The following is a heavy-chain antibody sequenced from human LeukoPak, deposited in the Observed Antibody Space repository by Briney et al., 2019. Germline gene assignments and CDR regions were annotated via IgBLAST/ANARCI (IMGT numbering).Heavy chain of an antibody. D-gene: IGHD2-2*01. CDR1: GYSNSSGYY. V-gene: IGHV4-38-2*02. J-gene: IGHJ5*02. CDR3: ARVAVVVPAARLRFDP. CDR2: IYHSGST. Sequence: SETLSLTCTVSGYSNSSGYYWGWIRQPPGKGLEWIGSIYHSGSTYYNPSLKSRVTISVDTSKNQFSLKLSSVTAADTAVYYCARVAVVVPAARLRFDPWGQGTLVTVSS.